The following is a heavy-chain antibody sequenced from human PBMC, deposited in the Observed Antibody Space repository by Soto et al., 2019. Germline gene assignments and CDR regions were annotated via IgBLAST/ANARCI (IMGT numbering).Heavy chain of an antibody. Sequence: QPGGSLRLSCAASGFTFSSYAMHWVRQAPGKGLEWVAVISYDGSNKYYADSVKGRFTISRDNSKNTLYLQMNSLRAEDTAVYYCARVPYSGSYPLWFDPWGQGTLVTVSS. CDR3: ARVPYSGSYPLWFDP. J-gene: IGHJ5*02. CDR1: GFTFSSYA. D-gene: IGHD1-26*01. V-gene: IGHV3-30-3*01. CDR2: ISYDGSNK.